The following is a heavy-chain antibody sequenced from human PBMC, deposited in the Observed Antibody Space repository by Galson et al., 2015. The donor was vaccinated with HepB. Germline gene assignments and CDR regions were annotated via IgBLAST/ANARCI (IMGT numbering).Heavy chain of an antibody. V-gene: IGHV3-21*01. J-gene: IGHJ3*02. Sequence: SLRLSCSFSGPPFMSYSIHWVRQAPGKGLEWVSSISSTSSHIFYADAVKGRFTISRANAKNSLYLQMNTLRAEDTAVYYCVRGGDAATVHDLLDIWGQGTMVKVSS. CDR2: ISSTSSHI. CDR3: VRGGDAATVHDLLDI. D-gene: IGHD3-10*01. CDR1: GPPFMSYS.